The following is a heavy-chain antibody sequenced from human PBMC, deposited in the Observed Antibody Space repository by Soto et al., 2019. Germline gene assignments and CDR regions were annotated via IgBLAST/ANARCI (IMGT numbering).Heavy chain of an antibody. CDR2: IHSGGDT. D-gene: IGHD1-7*01. J-gene: IGHJ6*02. V-gene: IGHV3-66*01. CDR3: ARSRTGTTYGGMDV. Sequence: EVQLVESGGDLVQPGGSLRLSCAASGFAVSSNYMTWVRQAPGKGLEWVSVIHSGGDTHYADSVRGRFTISRDNYKNTLDLQMNSLRAEDTAVYYCARSRTGTTYGGMDVWGQGTTVTVSS. CDR1: GFAVSSNY.